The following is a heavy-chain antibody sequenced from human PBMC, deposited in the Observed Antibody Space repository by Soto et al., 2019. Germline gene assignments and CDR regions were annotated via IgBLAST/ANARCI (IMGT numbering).Heavy chain of an antibody. CDR2: ISSSSSTI. Sequence: PGGSLRLSCAASEFTFSSYSMNWVRQAPGKGLEWVSYISSSSSTIYYADSVKGRFTISRDNAKNSLYLQMNSLRAEDTAVYYGARAPILEARAFDSWAQGKMVTFSS. CDR1: EFTFSSYS. CDR3: ARAPILEARAFDS. V-gene: IGHV3-48*01. D-gene: IGHD2-15*01. J-gene: IGHJ3*02.